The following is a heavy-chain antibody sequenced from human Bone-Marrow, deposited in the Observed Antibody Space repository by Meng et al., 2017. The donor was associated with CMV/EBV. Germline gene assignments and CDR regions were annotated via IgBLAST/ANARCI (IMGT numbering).Heavy chain of an antibody. Sequence: SVKVSCKASGYTFTGYYMHWVRQAPGQGLEWMGGIIPIFGTANYAQKFQGRVTITTDESTSTAYMELSSLRSEDTAVYYCARDRESSSWYRGAFDIWGQRTMVTVSS. D-gene: IGHD6-13*01. CDR2: IIPIFGTA. J-gene: IGHJ3*02. V-gene: IGHV1-69*05. CDR3: ARDRESSSWYRGAFDI. CDR1: GYTFTGYY.